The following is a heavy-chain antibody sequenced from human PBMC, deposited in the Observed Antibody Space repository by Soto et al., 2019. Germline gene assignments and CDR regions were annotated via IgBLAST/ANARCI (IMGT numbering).Heavy chain of an antibody. Sequence: AVKVSCKASGGTFSSYAISWVRQAPGQGLEWMGGIIPIFGTANYAQKFQGRVTITADESTSTAYMELSSLRSEDTAVYYCAIGGPDPSLLYVAFDIWGQGTMVTVSS. CDR3: AIGGPDPSLLYVAFDI. D-gene: IGHD2-8*01. V-gene: IGHV1-69*13. CDR1: GGTFSSYA. J-gene: IGHJ3*02. CDR2: IIPIFGTA.